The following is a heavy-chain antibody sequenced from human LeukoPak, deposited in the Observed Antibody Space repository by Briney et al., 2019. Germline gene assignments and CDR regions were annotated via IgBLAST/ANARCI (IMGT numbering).Heavy chain of an antibody. J-gene: IGHJ5*02. Sequence: SETLSLSCTVSGGSISSYYWSWIRQPPGKGLEWIGYIYYSGSTNYNPSLKSRVTISVDTSKNQFSLKLSSVTAADTAVYHCARDRIKGSWFDPWGQGTLVTVSS. CDR1: GGSISSYY. CDR3: ARDRIKGSWFDP. V-gene: IGHV4-59*01. D-gene: IGHD2-15*01. CDR2: IYYSGST.